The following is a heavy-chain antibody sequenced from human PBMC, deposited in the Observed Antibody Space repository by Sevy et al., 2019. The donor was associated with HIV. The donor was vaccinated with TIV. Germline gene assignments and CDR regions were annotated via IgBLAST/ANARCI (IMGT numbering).Heavy chain of an antibody. V-gene: IGHV3-30*18. CDR1: GIIFTTSG. J-gene: IGHJ6*02. CDR3: AKDFTGYNGMDV. Sequence: GGYLRLSCAVSGIIFTTSGMHWVRQAPGKGLEWMAVISYEGRNKFYGDSVKGRFTISRDNSKNILYLQMNSLSVEDTAVYYCAKDFTGYNGMDVWGQGTMVTVSS. D-gene: IGHD3-9*01. CDR2: ISYEGRNK.